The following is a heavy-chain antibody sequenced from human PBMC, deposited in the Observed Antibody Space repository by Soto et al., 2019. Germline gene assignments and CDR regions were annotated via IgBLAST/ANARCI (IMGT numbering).Heavy chain of an antibody. J-gene: IGHJ4*02. Sequence: SVKVSCKVSGSTLTELSMHWVRQAPGKGLEWMGGFDPEDGETIYAQKFQGRVTMTGDTSTDPAYIELSSLRSEDTAVYYCATALWELRGYWGQGTLVTVSS. V-gene: IGHV1-24*01. CDR2: FDPEDGET. D-gene: IGHD1-26*01. CDR3: ATALWELRGY. CDR1: GSTLTELS.